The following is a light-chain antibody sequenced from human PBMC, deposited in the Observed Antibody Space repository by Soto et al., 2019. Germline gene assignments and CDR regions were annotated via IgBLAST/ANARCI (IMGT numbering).Light chain of an antibody. V-gene: IGKV3-11*01. Sequence: EIVLTQSPDTLSLSPGERATLSCRASQSVRSERLAWFQQKSGQAPRLLIYDASRRATGIPARFSGSGSGADFTLTISTLEPEDFAVYYCQQRSSWPITFGQGTRLEIK. J-gene: IGKJ5*01. CDR1: QSVRSER. CDR2: DAS. CDR3: QQRSSWPIT.